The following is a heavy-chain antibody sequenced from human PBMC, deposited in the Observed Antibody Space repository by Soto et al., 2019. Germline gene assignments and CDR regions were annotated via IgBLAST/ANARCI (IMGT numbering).Heavy chain of an antibody. CDR2: IWYDGSNK. D-gene: IGHD4-17*01. V-gene: IGHV3-33*06. Sequence: PGGSLRLSCAASGFTFSSYCIHWVRQAPGKGLEWVAVIWYDGSNKYYADSVKGRFTISRDNSKNTLYLQMNSLRAEDTAVYYCAKSTNYGDYVPRDYWGQGTLVTVSS. J-gene: IGHJ4*02. CDR1: GFTFSSYC. CDR3: AKSTNYGDYVPRDY.